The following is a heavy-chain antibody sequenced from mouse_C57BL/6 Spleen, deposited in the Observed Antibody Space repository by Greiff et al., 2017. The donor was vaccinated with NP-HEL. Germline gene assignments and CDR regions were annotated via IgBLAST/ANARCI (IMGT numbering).Heavy chain of an antibody. CDR1: GYAFSSYW. V-gene: IGHV1-80*01. CDR3: APYYYGSPWFAY. D-gene: IGHD1-1*01. J-gene: IGHJ3*01. CDR2: IYPGDGDT. Sequence: QVQLKQSGAELVKPGASVKISCKASGYAFSSYWMNWVKQRPGKGLEWIGQIYPGDGDTNYNGKFKGKATLTADKSSSTAYMQLSSLTSEDSAVYFCAPYYYGSPWFAYWGQGTLVTVSA.